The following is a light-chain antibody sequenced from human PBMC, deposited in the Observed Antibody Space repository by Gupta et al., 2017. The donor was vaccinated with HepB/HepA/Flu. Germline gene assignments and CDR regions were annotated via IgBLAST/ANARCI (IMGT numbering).Light chain of an antibody. Sequence: QSILTQPPSASGTPAQRVTVSCSGSSSNVGANSMTWYQQLPGTAPKLLIYSNNQRPSGVPERFSGYKSGTSASLAISGLQSDDEADYYCATWDDSLNGRVFGGGTKVTVL. V-gene: IGLV1-44*01. J-gene: IGLJ2*01. CDR2: SNN. CDR1: SSNVGANS. CDR3: ATWDDSLNGRV.